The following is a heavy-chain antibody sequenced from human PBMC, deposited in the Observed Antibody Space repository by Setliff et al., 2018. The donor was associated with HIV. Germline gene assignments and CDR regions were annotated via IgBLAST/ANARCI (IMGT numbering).Heavy chain of an antibody. V-gene: IGHV1-46*03. Sequence: ASVKVSCKASGYTFTTYYIHWVRQAPGGGLEWVGVINASGDKTNYAQKFQGRLIITKDTSTSTVYMELSSLRSDDTAVYYCGRDYRSWIRAIGYWGQGTLVTVSS. CDR3: GRDYRSWIRAIGY. D-gene: IGHD5-12*01. J-gene: IGHJ4*02. CDR1: GYTFTTYY. CDR2: INASGDKT.